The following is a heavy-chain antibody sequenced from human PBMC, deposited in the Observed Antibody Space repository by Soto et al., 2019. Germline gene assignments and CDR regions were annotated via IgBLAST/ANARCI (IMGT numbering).Heavy chain of an antibody. D-gene: IGHD3-3*01. Sequence: PGGSLRLSCAASGFTFSSYAMHWVRQAPGKGLEWVAVISYDGSNKYYADSVKGRFTISRDNSKNTLYLQMNSLRAEDTAVYYCARDLSDYDFWSGYYKTYYYSGMDVWGQGTTVTVSS. CDR3: ARDLSDYDFWSGYYKTYYYSGMDV. CDR1: GFTFSSYA. CDR2: ISYDGSNK. V-gene: IGHV3-30-3*01. J-gene: IGHJ6*02.